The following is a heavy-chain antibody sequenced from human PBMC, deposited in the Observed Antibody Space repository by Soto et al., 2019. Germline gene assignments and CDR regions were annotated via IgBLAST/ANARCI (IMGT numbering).Heavy chain of an antibody. CDR2: IYPGDSDT. D-gene: IGHD6-13*01. V-gene: IGHV5-51*03. CDR3: ARSQAAAGTAFDY. CDR1: GYSFTSYW. J-gene: IGHJ4*02. Sequence: GESLKISCKGSGYSFTSYWIGWVRQMPGKGLEWMGIIYPGDSDTRYSPSFQGQVTISADKSISTAYLQRSSLKASDTAMYYCARSQAAAGTAFDYWGQGTLVTVSS.